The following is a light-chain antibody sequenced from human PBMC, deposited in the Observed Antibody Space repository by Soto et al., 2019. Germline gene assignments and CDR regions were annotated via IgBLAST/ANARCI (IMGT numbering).Light chain of an antibody. CDR3: SSYAGNNNVV. CDR1: SSDVGDYKF. V-gene: IGLV2-8*01. Sequence: QSALTQPPSASGSPGQSVTISCTGTSSDVGDYKFVSWYQQHPGKAPKLMIYEVSRRPSGVPDRFSGSESGNTASLTVSGLHAEDEADYYCSSYAGNNNVVFGGGTKLTVL. J-gene: IGLJ2*01. CDR2: EVS.